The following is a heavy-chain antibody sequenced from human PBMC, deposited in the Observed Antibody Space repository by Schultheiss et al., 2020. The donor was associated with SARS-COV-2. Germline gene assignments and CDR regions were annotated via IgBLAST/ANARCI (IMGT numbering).Heavy chain of an antibody. CDR1: GGSFSGYY. J-gene: IGHJ4*02. CDR3: ASAPKVTTWGSDY. CDR2: IIHSGST. D-gene: IGHD4-17*01. V-gene: IGHV4-34*12. Sequence: SETLSLTCAVSGGSFSGYYWNWLRQPPGKGLEWIGEIIHSGSTNYNPSLKSRVTISVDTSKNQFSLKVSSVTAADTAVYYCASAPKVTTWGSDYWGQGTLVTVSS.